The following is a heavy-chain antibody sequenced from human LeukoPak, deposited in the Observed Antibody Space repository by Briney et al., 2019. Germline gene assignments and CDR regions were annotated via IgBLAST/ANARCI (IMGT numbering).Heavy chain of an antibody. Sequence: GGSLRLSCAASGFTFDDYAMHWVRQAPGKGLEWVSGISWNSGSIGYADSVKGRFTISRDNAKNSLYLQMNSLRAEDTALYYCAKGGSYSNYGDGLDYMDVWGKGTTVTVSS. V-gene: IGHV3-9*01. J-gene: IGHJ6*03. CDR2: ISWNSGSI. CDR3: AKGGSYSNYGDGLDYMDV. D-gene: IGHD4-11*01. CDR1: GFTFDDYA.